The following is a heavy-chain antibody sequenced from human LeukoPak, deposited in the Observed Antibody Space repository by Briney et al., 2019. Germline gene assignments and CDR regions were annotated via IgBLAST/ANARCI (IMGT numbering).Heavy chain of an antibody. CDR1: SASISSSPYY. D-gene: IGHD2-2*01. J-gene: IGHJ6*03. CDR3: ASVRKGYCSSTSCYAKGYYYYYMDV. CDR2: ISYSGTT. V-gene: IGHV4-39*02. Sequence: PSETLSLTCTVSSASISSSPYYWAWIRQSPGEGLEWIGTISYSGTTYFNPSHMSRVSISVDTSKNHFSLKLSSVTAADTAVYYCASVRKGYCSSTSCYAKGYYYYYMDVWGKGTTVTISS.